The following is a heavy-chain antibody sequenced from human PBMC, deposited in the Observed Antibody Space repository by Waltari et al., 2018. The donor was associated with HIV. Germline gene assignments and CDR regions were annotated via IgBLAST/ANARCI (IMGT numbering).Heavy chain of an antibody. CDR2: ISTTGSTV. Sequence: VQLVQSGGGLVQAGGSLRLSCAASGFSFSSYEMHWVRQAPGKGLEWVSYISTTGSTVYYADSVKGRFTISRDNAKKSLYLQMNSLRAEDTAVYYCTRGLRLLRSILPFDYWGQGTLVPVSS. V-gene: IGHV3-48*03. CDR1: GFSFSSYE. CDR3: TRGLRLLRSILPFDY. D-gene: IGHD1-26*01. J-gene: IGHJ4*02.